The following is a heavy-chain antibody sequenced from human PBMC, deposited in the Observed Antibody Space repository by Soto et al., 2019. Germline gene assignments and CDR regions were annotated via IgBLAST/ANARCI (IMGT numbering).Heavy chain of an antibody. CDR1: GGSISSSNW. D-gene: IGHD5-12*01. CDR2: IYHSGST. V-gene: IGHV4-4*02. J-gene: IGHJ4*02. Sequence: PSETQSLTCAVSGGSISSSNWWSWVRQPPGKGLEWIGEIYHSGSTNYNPSLKSRVTISVDKSKNQFSLKLSSVTAADTAVYYCARDARSEMATTNFDYWGQGTLVTVSS. CDR3: ARDARSEMATTNFDY.